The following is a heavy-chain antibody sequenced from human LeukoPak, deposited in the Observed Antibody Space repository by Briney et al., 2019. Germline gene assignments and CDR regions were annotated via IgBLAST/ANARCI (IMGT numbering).Heavy chain of an antibody. Sequence: GGSLRLSCAASGFTFSSYAMSWVRPAPGKGLEWVSAISGSGGSTYYADSVKGRSTISRDNSKNTLYLQMNSLRAEDTAVYYCAKFEYSSSWYSDYWGQGTLVTVSS. D-gene: IGHD6-13*01. CDR3: AKFEYSSSWYSDY. CDR2: ISGSGGST. J-gene: IGHJ4*02. CDR1: GFTFSSYA. V-gene: IGHV3-23*01.